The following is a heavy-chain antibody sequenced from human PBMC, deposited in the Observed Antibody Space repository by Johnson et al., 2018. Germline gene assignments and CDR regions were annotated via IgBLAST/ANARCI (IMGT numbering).Heavy chain of an antibody. J-gene: IGHJ6*03. Sequence: QVQLVQSGGGVVQPGRSLRLSCAASGFTFSSYGMHWVRQAPGKGLEWVAVISYDGSNKYYADSVKVRFTISRDNSKKTLYLQMNSLRAEDTAVYYCAKEVRGYDYDWDYYYYMDVWGKGTTVTVSS. D-gene: IGHD5-12*01. CDR1: GFTFSSYG. CDR3: AKEVRGYDYDWDYYYYMDV. CDR2: ISYDGSNK. V-gene: IGHV3-30*18.